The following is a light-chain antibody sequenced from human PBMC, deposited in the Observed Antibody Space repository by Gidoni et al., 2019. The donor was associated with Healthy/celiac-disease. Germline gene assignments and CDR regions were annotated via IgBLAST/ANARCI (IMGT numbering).Light chain of an antibody. V-gene: IGLV1-47*01. Sequence: QSVLTQPPSAYGTPGQRVTISCSGSSSNIGSNYVYWYQQLPGTAPKLLIYRNTQRPSGVPDRFSASKSGTSASLAISGLRSEDEADYYCAAWDDGLSGLVVFGGGTKLTVL. J-gene: IGLJ2*01. CDR1: SSNIGSNY. CDR3: AAWDDGLSGLVV. CDR2: RNT.